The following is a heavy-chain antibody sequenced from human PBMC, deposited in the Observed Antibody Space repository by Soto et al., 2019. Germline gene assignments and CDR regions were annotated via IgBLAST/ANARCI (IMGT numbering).Heavy chain of an antibody. D-gene: IGHD1-26*01. CDR2: ISADNGNT. CDR3: ARDAAVGLFDY. J-gene: IGHJ4*02. V-gene: IGHV1-18*01. Sequence: QVQLVQSGAEVKKPGASVKVSCKASGYTFTSYGISWVRQAPGQGLEWMGWISADNGNTNYAQKLPGRVTMTTDTSTSTADMELRSLRSDDTAVYYWARDAAVGLFDYWGQGTLVTVSS. CDR1: GYTFTSYG.